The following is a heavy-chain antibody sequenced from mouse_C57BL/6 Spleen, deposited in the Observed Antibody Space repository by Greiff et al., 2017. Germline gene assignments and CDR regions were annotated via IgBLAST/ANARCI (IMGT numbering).Heavy chain of an antibody. Sequence: QVQLQQSGAELAKPGASVKLSCKASGYTFTSYWMHWVKQRPGKGLEWIGYINPSSGYTKYNQKFKDKATLTADKSSSTAYMQLSSLTYEDSAVYYCARSNDYYVGYFYYWGQGTTLTVSS. J-gene: IGHJ2*01. D-gene: IGHD1-1*01. CDR3: ARSNDYYVGYFYY. V-gene: IGHV1-7*01. CDR1: GYTFTSYW. CDR2: INPSSGYT.